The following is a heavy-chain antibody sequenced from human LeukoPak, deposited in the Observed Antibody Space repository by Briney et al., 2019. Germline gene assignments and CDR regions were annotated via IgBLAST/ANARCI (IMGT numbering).Heavy chain of an antibody. J-gene: IGHJ4*02. CDR3: ARGYYGGAVDS. V-gene: IGHV4-59*10. CDR1: GGSFSGYY. Sequence: PSETLSLTCAVYGGSFSGYYWSWIRQPAGKGLEWIGRIYTSGSTNYNPSLKSRVTMSVDTSKNQFSLKLSSVTAADTAVYYCARGYYGGAVDSWGQGILVIVSS. D-gene: IGHD3-16*01. CDR2: IYTSGST.